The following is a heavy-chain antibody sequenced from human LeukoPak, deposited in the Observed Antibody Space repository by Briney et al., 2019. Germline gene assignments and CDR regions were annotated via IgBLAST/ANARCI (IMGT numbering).Heavy chain of an antibody. CDR2: INHSGIT. CDR1: GGSFSDYY. CDR3: AELGITMIGGV. J-gene: IGHJ6*04. D-gene: IGHD3-10*02. V-gene: IGHV4-34*01. Sequence: SETLSLTCAVYGGSFSDYYWSWIRQPPGKGLEYIGEINHSGITNYNPSLMSRVTISVDTSKNQFSLKLSSVTAADTAVYYCAELGITMIGGVWGKGTTVTISS.